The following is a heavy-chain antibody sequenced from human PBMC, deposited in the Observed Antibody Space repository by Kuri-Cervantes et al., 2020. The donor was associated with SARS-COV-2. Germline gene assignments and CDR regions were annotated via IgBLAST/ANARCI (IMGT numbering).Heavy chain of an antibody. CDR3: ARSYYDYIWGSYRPEALDY. J-gene: IGHJ4*02. D-gene: IGHD3-16*02. CDR2: IYSGDSST. Sequence: GESLKISCAASGFTFSSYAMSWVRQAPGKGLEWVSVIYSGDSSTYYADSVKGRFTISRDNSKNTLYLQMNSLRAEDTAVYYCARSYYDYIWGSYRPEALDYWGQGTLVTVSS. CDR1: GFTFSSYA. V-gene: IGHV3-23*03.